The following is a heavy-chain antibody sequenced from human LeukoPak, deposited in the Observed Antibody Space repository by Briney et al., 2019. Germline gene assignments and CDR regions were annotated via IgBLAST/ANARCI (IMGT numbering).Heavy chain of an antibody. CDR1: GYTFTSYY. V-gene: IGHV1-46*01. D-gene: IGHD2-8*02. CDR3: VLIRDAFDI. CDR2: INPSGGST. Sequence: ASVKVSCKASGYTFTSYYMHWVRQAPGQGLEWMGIINPSGGSTSYAQKFQGRVTMTRDTSTSTAYMELRSLRSDDTAVYYCVLIRDAFDIWGQGTMVTASS. J-gene: IGHJ3*02.